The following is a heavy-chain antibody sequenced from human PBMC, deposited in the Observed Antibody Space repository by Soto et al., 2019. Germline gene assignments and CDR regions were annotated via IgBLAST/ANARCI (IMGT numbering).Heavy chain of an antibody. V-gene: IGHV1-69*06. CDR1: GGTFSSYA. D-gene: IGHD6-6*01. CDR3: ARERYSSSSGGYYFDY. CDR2: IIPIFGTA. Sequence: QVQLVQSGAEVKKPGSSVKVSCKASGGTFSSYAISWVRQAPGQGLEWMGGIIPIFGTANYAQKFQGRVTITADKSTSTAYMELSSLRSEDTAAYYCARERYSSSSGGYYFDYWGQGTLVTVSS. J-gene: IGHJ4*02.